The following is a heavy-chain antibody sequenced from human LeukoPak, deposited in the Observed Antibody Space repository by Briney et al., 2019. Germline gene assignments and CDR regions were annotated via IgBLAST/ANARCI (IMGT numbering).Heavy chain of an antibody. CDR1: GFTFSSYW. CDR3: AREFTTVVTLDAFDI. Sequence: GRSLRLSCAASGFTFSSYWMSWVRQAPGKGLEWVANIKQDGSEKYYVDSVKGRFTISRDNAKNSLYLQMNSLRAEDTAVYYCAREFTTVVTLDAFDIWGQGTMVTVSS. D-gene: IGHD4-23*01. V-gene: IGHV3-7*05. J-gene: IGHJ3*02. CDR2: IKQDGSEK.